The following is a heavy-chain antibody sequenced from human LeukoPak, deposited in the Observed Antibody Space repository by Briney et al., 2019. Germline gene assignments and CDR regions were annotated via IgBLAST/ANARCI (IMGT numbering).Heavy chain of an antibody. CDR1: GFTFSRYS. J-gene: IGHJ4*02. Sequence: GGSLRLSCAASGFTFSRYSMNWVRQAPGKGLEWVSSISISSNYIYYTDSAKGRFTISRDNAKNSLYLQMNSLRAEDTALYYCAKGVYYDSSGYYGGLFDYWGQGTLVTVSS. CDR3: AKGVYYDSSGYYGGLFDY. D-gene: IGHD3-22*01. V-gene: IGHV3-21*04. CDR2: ISISSNYI.